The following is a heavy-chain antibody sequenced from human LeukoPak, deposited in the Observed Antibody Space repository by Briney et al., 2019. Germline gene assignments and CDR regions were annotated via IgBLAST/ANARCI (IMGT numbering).Heavy chain of an antibody. J-gene: IGHJ4*02. Sequence: GGSLRLSCTASGFTFGDYAMSWFRQAPGKGLEWVGFIRSKAYGGTTGYAASVKGRFTISRDDSKSIAYLQMNSLKTEDTAVYYCTRVKASYYDFWSGYYPDFDYWGQGTLVTVSS. V-gene: IGHV3-49*03. CDR2: IRSKAYGGTT. CDR3: TRVKASYYDFWSGYYPDFDY. D-gene: IGHD3-3*01. CDR1: GFTFGDYA.